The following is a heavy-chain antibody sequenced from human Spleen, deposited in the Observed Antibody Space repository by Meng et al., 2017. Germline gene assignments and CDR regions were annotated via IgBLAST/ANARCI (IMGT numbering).Heavy chain of an antibody. Sequence: GGSLRLSCAASGLTLSSYWMHWVRQVPGKGLEWVSRINSDGSNTWDADSVKGRFTISRDNAKNTVYLQMNSLRAEDTAVYYCARASDSSGYYPHWGQGTLVTVSS. CDR1: GLTLSSYW. V-gene: IGHV3-74*01. CDR2: INSDGSNT. D-gene: IGHD3-22*01. J-gene: IGHJ4*02. CDR3: ARASDSSGYYPH.